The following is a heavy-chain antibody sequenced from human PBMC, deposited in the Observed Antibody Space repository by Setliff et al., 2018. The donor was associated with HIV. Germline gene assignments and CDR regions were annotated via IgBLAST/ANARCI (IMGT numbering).Heavy chain of an antibody. Sequence: PSETLSLTCTVSGGSISSGSYYWSWIRQPAGKGLEWIGRIYTSGSTKYNPSLKSRVTISVDTSKNQFSLKVSSVTAADTAVYYCARVARGGHSSRWYYFDYWGQGTLVTVSP. CDR2: IYTSGST. CDR1: GGSISSGSYY. D-gene: IGHD6-13*01. J-gene: IGHJ4*02. CDR3: ARVARGGHSSRWYYFDY. V-gene: IGHV4-61*02.